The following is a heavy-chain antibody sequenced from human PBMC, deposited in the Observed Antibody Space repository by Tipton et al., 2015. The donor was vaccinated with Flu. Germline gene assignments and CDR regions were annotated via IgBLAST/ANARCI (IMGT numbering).Heavy chain of an antibody. V-gene: IGHV4-34*01. Sequence: LVKPTETLSLTCAVYGGSFSGYYWTWIRQPPGKGLEWIGEINHSGTTNYNPSLKSRVTVSVDTSKNQFSLKLRSVTAADTAVYYCARGSGDANTYFDSWGQGTLVTVSS. D-gene: IGHD5-12*01. CDR2: INHSGTT. J-gene: IGHJ4*02. CDR3: ARGSGDANTYFDS. CDR1: GGSFSGYY.